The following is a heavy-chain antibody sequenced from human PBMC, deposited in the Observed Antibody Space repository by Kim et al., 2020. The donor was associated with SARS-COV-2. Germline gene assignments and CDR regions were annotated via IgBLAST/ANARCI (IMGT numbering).Heavy chain of an antibody. V-gene: IGHV3-11*05. CDR2: ISSSSSYT. J-gene: IGHJ4*02. D-gene: IGHD6-19*01. CDR3: ARDGALAVAGTTGDY. Sequence: GGSLRLSCAASGFTFSDYYMSWIRQAPGKGLEWVSYISSSSSYTNYADSVKGRFTISRDNAKNSLYLQMNSLRAEDTAVYYCARDGALAVAGTTGDYWGQGTLVTVSS. CDR1: GFTFSDYY.